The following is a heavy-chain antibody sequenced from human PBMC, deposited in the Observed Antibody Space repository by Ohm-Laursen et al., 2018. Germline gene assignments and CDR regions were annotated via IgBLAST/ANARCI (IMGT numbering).Heavy chain of an antibody. CDR1: GFTLTTYG. Sequence: SLRLSCAASGFTLTTYGMAWVRQAPGKGLEWVSAISPIGATYYADSVKGRFTISRDNSKNTLNLQMDRLRAEDTAVYYCANSPMTTVTTSYWGQGTLVTVSS. D-gene: IGHD4-17*01. J-gene: IGHJ4*02. CDR2: ISPIGAT. V-gene: IGHV3-23*01. CDR3: ANSPMTTVTTSY.